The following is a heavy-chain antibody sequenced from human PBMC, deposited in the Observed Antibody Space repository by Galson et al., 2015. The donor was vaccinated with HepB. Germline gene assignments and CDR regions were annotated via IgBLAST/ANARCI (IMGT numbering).Heavy chain of an antibody. CDR1: GFTFSNSA. V-gene: IGHV3-23*01. CDR2: ISGTGEST. Sequence: SLRLSCAASGFTFSNSAMSWVRQAPGKGLEWVSAISGTGESTYYADSVKGRFTISRDNSKNTLYLQMNSLRAEDTAVYYCAKDTRPRDWGQGTLVTVSS. CDR3: AKDTRPRD. J-gene: IGHJ4*02.